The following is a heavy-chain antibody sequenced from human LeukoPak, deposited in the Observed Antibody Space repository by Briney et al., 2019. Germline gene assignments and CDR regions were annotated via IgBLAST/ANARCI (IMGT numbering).Heavy chain of an antibody. CDR2: ISGSGGST. D-gene: IGHD3-22*01. CDR3: AKEITMIVGLISNAFDI. J-gene: IGHJ3*02. Sequence: GGSLRLSCAASRFTFSSSVMSWVRQAPGKGLEWVSTISGSGGSTYYADSVKGRFSISRDNSKNTLYLQMNSLRAEDTAIYYCAKEITMIVGLISNAFDIWGQGTMVTVSS. CDR1: RFTFSSSV. V-gene: IGHV3-23*01.